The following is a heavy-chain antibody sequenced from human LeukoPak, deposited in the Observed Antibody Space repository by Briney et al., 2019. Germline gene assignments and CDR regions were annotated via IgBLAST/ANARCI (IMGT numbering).Heavy chain of an antibody. CDR2: IYYSGST. V-gene: IGHV4-59*01. J-gene: IGHJ3*02. D-gene: IGHD5-12*01. CDR1: GGSISSYY. Sequence: SETLSLTCTVSGGSISSYYWSWIRQPPGKGLEWVGYIYYSGSTNYNPSLKSRVTISVDTSKNQFSLKLSSVTAAHTAVYYCARLTITSDAFDIWGQGTMVTVSS. CDR3: ARLTITSDAFDI.